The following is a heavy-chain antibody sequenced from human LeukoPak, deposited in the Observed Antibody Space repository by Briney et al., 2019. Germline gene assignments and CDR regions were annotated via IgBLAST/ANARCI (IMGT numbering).Heavy chain of an antibody. Sequence: ASVKVSCKASGYTFTSYAMHWVRQAPGQRLEWMGWINAGNGNTKYSQKFQGRVTITRDTSASTAYMELSSLRSEDTAVYYCARDPSLRFGELSRRSRFDPWGQGTLVTVSS. V-gene: IGHV1-3*01. CDR3: ARDPSLRFGELSRRSRFDP. CDR2: INAGNGNT. J-gene: IGHJ5*02. CDR1: GYTFTSYA. D-gene: IGHD3-10*01.